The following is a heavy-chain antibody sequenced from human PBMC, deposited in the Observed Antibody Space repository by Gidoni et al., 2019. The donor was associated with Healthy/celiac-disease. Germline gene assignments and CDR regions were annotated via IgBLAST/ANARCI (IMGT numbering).Heavy chain of an antibody. D-gene: IGHD1-26*01. J-gene: IGHJ4*02. CDR1: GFTFSGYS. CDR3: ARGSGTFDY. CDR2: ISSSSSYI. V-gene: IGHV3-21*01. Sequence: EVQLVESGGGLVKPGGSLRLSCAASGFTFSGYSMNWVRQAPGKGLEWVSSISSSSSYIYYADSVKGRFTISRDNAKNSLYRQMNSLRAEDTAVYYCARGSGTFDYWGQGTLVTVSS.